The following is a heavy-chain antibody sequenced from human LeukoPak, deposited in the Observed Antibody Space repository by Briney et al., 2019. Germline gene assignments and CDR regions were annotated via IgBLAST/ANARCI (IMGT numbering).Heavy chain of an antibody. V-gene: IGHV3-21*01. J-gene: IGHJ5*02. Sequence: GGSLRLSCAASGFTFSDYSVNWVRQAPGKGLEWVSAIIKSGSHIYYADSVKGRFTISRDNANNSLYLQMTGLRAEDTAVYYCARGRGGDNSNWFDPWGPGTLVTVSS. CDR1: GFTFSDYS. D-gene: IGHD1-20*01. CDR3: ARGRGGDNSNWFDP. CDR2: IIKSGSHI.